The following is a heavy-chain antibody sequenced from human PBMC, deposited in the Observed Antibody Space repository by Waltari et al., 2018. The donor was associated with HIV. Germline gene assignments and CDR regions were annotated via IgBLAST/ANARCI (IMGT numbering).Heavy chain of an antibody. V-gene: IGHV4-61*02. CDR1: GGSIRSGSYY. CDR3: ARDGSSSVSYYYGMDV. Sequence: QVQLQESGPGLVKPSQTLSLTCTVSGGSIRSGSYYWSWIRQPAGKGLEWIGRIYTSGSTNYNPSLKSRVTISVDTSKNQFSLKLSSVTAADTAVYYCARDGSSSVSYYYGMDVWGQGTTVTVSS. CDR2: IYTSGST. D-gene: IGHD6-6*01. J-gene: IGHJ6*02.